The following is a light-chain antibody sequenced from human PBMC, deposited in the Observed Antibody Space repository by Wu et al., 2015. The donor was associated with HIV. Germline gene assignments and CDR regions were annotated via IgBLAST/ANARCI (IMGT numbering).Light chain of an antibody. CDR1: QSVGTN. CDR2: DAS. Sequence: EIVMTQSPATLSVSPGERVTLSCWASQSVGTNLAWYQQEPGQAPRLLIYDASTRATGISPRFSGSGSGTEFTLTISSLQSEDFAVYYCQQYNNWPPLTFGGGTKVEI. V-gene: IGKV3D-15*01. J-gene: IGKJ4*01. CDR3: QQYNNWPPLT.